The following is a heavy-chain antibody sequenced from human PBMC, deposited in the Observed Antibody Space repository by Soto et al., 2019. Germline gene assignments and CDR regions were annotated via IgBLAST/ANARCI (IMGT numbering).Heavy chain of an antibody. D-gene: IGHD6-25*01. J-gene: IGHJ4*02. V-gene: IGHV2-5*02. CDR2: IYWDDDK. Sequence: FGPTLVNPTQTLTLTCTFSGFSLSTSGVGVGWIRQPPGKALEWLALIYWDDDKRYSPSLKSRLTITKDTSKNQVVLTMTNMDPVDTATYYCAKGSNRIAAAGPFDYWGQGTQVTVSS. CDR1: GFSLSTSGVG. CDR3: AKGSNRIAAAGPFDY.